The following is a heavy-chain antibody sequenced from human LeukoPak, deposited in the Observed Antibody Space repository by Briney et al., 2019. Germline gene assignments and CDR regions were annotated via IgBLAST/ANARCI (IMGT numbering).Heavy chain of an antibody. J-gene: IGHJ4*02. Sequence: TGGSLRLSCAASGFTVSSNYMSWVRQAPGKGLEWISVIYSGGSTYYADSVKGRFTISRDNSKNTLYLQMNSLRAEDTAVYYCARDKIRCGGDCYADYWGQGTLVTVSS. D-gene: IGHD2-21*02. CDR1: GFTVSSNY. CDR3: ARDKIRCGGDCYADY. CDR2: IYSGGST. V-gene: IGHV3-53*01.